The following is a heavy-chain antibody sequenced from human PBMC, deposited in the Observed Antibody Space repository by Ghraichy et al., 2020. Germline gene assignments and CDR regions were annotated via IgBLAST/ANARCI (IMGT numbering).Heavy chain of an antibody. CDR1: GGSINTYY. Sequence: SETLSLTCTVSGGSINTYYWSWIRQPPGKGLEWIGSIYYSGSTNYNPSLNSRVTISVDTSKNQFSLKLSSVTAADTAIYYCAREGYCSTSSCLRKPFDIWGRGTMVTVSS. CDR3: AREGYCSTSSCLRKPFDI. V-gene: IGHV4-59*08. D-gene: IGHD2-2*01. J-gene: IGHJ3*02. CDR2: IYYSGST.